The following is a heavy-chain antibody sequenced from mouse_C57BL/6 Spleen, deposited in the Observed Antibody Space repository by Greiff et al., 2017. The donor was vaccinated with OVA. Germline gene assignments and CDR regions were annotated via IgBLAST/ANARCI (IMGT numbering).Heavy chain of an antibody. CDR1: GFTFSSYA. CDR2: ISSGGDYI. D-gene: IGHD1-1*01. Sequence: DVMLVESGEGLVKPGGSLKLSCAASGFTFSSYAMSWVRQTPEKRLEWVAYISSGGDYIYYADTVKGRFTISRDNARNTLYLQMSSLKSEDTAMYYCTRVPPYYGLDYWGQGTTLTVSS. V-gene: IGHV5-9-1*02. J-gene: IGHJ2*01. CDR3: TRVPPYYGLDY.